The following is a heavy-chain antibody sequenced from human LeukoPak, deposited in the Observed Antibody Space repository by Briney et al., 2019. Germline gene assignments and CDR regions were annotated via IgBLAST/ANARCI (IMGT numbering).Heavy chain of an antibody. J-gene: IGHJ1*01. CDR3: AHRTYDSSGFPFQH. Sequence: ESGPTLVNPTQTLTLTCTLSGFSLSTSGVGVGWIRQPPGKALEWLALIYWDDDKRYSPSLKSRLTITKDTSKNQVVLTMTNMEPVDTATYYCAHRTYDSSGFPFQHWGQGTLVTVSS. D-gene: IGHD3-22*01. CDR1: GFSLSTSGVG. V-gene: IGHV2-5*02. CDR2: IYWDDDK.